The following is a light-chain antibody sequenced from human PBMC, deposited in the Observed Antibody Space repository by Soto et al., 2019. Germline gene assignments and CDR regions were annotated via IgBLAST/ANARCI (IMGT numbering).Light chain of an antibody. V-gene: IGKV3-20*01. CDR1: QSVSSNY. J-gene: IGKJ3*01. CDR2: GTS. Sequence: EMVLTQSPGTLSLSPGERATLSCRASQSVSSNYLLWYQQKPGQAPRLLIYGTSNRASGIPDRFSGSGSGTDFTLTISRLEPEDFSVYYCQQYGSPPTFTFGPGTKVDIK. CDR3: QQYGSPPTFT.